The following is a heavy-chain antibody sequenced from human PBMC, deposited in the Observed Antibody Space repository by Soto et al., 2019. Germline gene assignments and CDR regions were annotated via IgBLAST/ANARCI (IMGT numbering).Heavy chain of an antibody. J-gene: IGHJ6*02. V-gene: IGHV3-74*01. CDR3: ASNYAYAEGYYWYGIDV. CDR2: ISSYGSDT. D-gene: IGHD3-16*01. Sequence: EVQLVESGGGLVLPGGSLRLPCAASGFTFSRYWMHWVRQAPGKGLVWVSRISSYGSDTHYADSVKGRFTISRDNAKNTLYLQMNSLRAEDTAVYYCASNYAYAEGYYWYGIDVWGQGTTVTVSS. CDR1: GFTFSRYW.